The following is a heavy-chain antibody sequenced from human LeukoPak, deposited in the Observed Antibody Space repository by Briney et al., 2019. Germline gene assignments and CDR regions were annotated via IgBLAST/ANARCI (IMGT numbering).Heavy chain of an antibody. CDR1: GFTFGIYA. J-gene: IGHJ6*02. CDR3: ARTGESGGYFYHGMDV. V-gene: IGHV3-30*09. D-gene: IGHD1-26*01. CDR2: ISYHGSNK. Sequence: GRSLRLSCAASGFTFGIYAMHWVRQAPGKGLEWVAAISYHGSNKYHADSVKGRFAISRDNSKNILYLQMNSLRVEDTAVYYCARTGESGGYFYHGMDVWGQGTPVTVSS.